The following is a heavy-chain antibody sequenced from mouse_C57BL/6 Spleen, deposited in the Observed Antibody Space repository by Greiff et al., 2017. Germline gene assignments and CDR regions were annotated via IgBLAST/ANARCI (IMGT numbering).Heavy chain of an antibody. V-gene: IGHV1-55*01. CDR3: ASSSAYAMDY. CDR2: IYPGSGST. J-gene: IGHJ4*01. CDR1: GYTFTSYW. D-gene: IGHD3-2*02. Sequence: QVQLQQPGAELVKPGASVKMSCKASGYTFTSYWITWVKQRPGQGLEWIGGIYPGSGSTNYNEKFKSKSTMTVDTSASTAYMQLSSLTSEDSAVYYCASSSAYAMDYWGHGTSVTVAT.